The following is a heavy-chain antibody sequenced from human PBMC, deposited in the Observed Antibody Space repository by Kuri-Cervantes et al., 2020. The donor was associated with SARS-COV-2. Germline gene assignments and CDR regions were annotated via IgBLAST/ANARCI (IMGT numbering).Heavy chain of an antibody. CDR3: ARGPAASLYYYYMDV. CDR1: GYTFSSYA. CDR2: ISNDGSNK. Sequence: GESLKISCAASGYTFSSYAMSWVRQAPGKGLEWVAVISNDGSNKYYADSVKGRFTISRDNSKNTLHLQINSLRVEDTAVYYCARGPAASLYYYYMDVWGKGTTVTVSS. D-gene: IGHD6-13*01. V-gene: IGHV3-30-3*01. J-gene: IGHJ6*03.